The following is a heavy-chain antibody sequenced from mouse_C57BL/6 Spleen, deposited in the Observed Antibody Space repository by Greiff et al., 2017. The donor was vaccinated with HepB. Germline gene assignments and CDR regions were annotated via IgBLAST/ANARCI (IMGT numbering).Heavy chain of an antibody. V-gene: IGHV5-6*02. Sequence: DVMLVESGGDLVKPGGSLKLSCAASGFTFSSYGMSWVRQTPDKRLEWVATISSGGSYTYYPDSVKGRFTFSRDNAKNTLYLQMSSLKSEDTAMYYCARHYYYGSSYWYFDVWGTGTTVTVSS. D-gene: IGHD1-1*01. CDR2: ISSGGSYT. CDR1: GFTFSSYG. J-gene: IGHJ1*03. CDR3: ARHYYYGSSYWYFDV.